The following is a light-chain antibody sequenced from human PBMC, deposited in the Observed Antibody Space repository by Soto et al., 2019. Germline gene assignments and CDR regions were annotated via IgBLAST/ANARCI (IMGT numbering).Light chain of an antibody. CDR2: GAS. CDR1: QGVSSY. V-gene: IGKV3-15*01. CDR3: QQYSNWPPIT. Sequence: EIVMTQSPGTLSVSPGERATLSCRASQGVSSYLAWYQQKPGQAPRLLIYGASTRATGIPARFSGSGSGTEFTLTISSLQSEDFADYYCQQYSNWPPITFGPGTKVDIK. J-gene: IGKJ3*01.